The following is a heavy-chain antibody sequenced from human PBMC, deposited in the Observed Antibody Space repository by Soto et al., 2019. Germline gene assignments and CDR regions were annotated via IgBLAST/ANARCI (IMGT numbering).Heavy chain of an antibody. J-gene: IGHJ5*02. CDR1: GGTFSSYA. V-gene: IGHV1-69*06. CDR2: IIPIFGTA. Sequence: QVQLVQSGAEVKKPGSSVKVSCKASGGTFSSYAISWVRQAPGQGLEWMGGIIPIFGTANYAQKFQGRVTITGYKTTRTDYMELGSLRSDDTAVYYCARGLVRWGANWFDPWGQGTLVTVSS. CDR3: ARGLVRWGANWFDP. D-gene: IGHD3-10*01.